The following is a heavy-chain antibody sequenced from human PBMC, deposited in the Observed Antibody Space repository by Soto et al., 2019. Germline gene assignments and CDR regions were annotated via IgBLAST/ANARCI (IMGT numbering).Heavy chain of an antibody. D-gene: IGHD3-16*02. CDR2: IIPIFGTA. V-gene: IGHV1-69*13. J-gene: IGHJ3*02. CDR1: GGTFSSYA. Sequence: ASVKVSCKASGGTFSSYAISWVRQAPGQGLEWMGGIIPIFGTANYAQKFQGRVTITADESTSTAYMELSSLRSEDTAVYYRARSFMITFGGVIANFHAFDIWGQGTMVTVSS. CDR3: ARSFMITFGGVIANFHAFDI.